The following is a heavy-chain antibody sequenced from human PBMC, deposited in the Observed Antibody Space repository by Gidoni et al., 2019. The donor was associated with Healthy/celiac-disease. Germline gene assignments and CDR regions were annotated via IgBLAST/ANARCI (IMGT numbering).Heavy chain of an antibody. CDR3: ARDPKGEYSSGWLDWYFDL. Sequence: QVQLVQSGAEVKKPGSSVKVSCKASGGTFSSYTISWVRQAPGQGLEWMGRIIPILGIANYAQKFQGRVTITADKSTSTAYMELSSLRSEDTAVYYCARDPKGEYSSGWLDWYFDLWGRGTLVTVSS. J-gene: IGHJ2*01. V-gene: IGHV1-69*08. CDR2: IIPILGIA. CDR1: GGTFSSYT. D-gene: IGHD6-19*01.